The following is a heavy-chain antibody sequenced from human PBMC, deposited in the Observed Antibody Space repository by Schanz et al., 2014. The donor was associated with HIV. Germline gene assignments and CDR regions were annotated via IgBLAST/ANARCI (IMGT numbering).Heavy chain of an antibody. D-gene: IGHD6-13*01. CDR3: ARDRSAAVTASDY. J-gene: IGHJ4*02. CDR1: GDTFTGDF. V-gene: IGHV1-69*01. Sequence: QVQLVQSGAEVKKPGASVKVSCTASGDTFTGDFMHWVRQAPGQGLEWMGGIIPIFATPNYAQKFQGRVTITAAESTSTAYMELSSLRSDDTAVYYCARDRSAAVTASDYWGQGTLVTVSS. CDR2: IIPIFATP.